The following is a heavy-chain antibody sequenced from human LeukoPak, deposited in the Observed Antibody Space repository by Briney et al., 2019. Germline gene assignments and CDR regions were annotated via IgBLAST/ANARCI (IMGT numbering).Heavy chain of an antibody. CDR3: ARDGPERMYYYYGMDV. CDR2: ISSSSSYI. V-gene: IGHV3-21*01. CDR1: GFSFSSYA. J-gene: IGHJ6*02. Sequence: GGSLRLSCAASGFSFSSYAMGWVRQAPGKGLEWVSSISSSSSYIYYADSVKGRFTISRDNAKNSLYLQMNSLRAEDTAVYYCARDGPERMYYYYGMDVWGQGTTVTVSS. D-gene: IGHD1-1*01.